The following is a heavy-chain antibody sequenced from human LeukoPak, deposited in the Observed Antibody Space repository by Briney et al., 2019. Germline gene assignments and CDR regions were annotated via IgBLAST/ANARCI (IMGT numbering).Heavy chain of an antibody. CDR1: GGSISSGGYS. Sequence: PSETLSLTCAVSGGSISSGGYSWSWIPQPPGKGLEWIWYIYHSGSTYYNPSLKSRVTISVDRSKNQFSLKLSSVTAADTAVYYCAREDCSGGSCYGYWGQGTLVTVSS. J-gene: IGHJ4*02. CDR3: AREDCSGGSCYGY. V-gene: IGHV4-30-2*01. CDR2: IYHSGST. D-gene: IGHD2-15*01.